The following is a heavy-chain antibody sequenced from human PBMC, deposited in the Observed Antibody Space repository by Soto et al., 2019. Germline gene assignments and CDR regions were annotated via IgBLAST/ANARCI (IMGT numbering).Heavy chain of an antibody. Sequence: SVKVSCKASGDVFRSYGINWVRQAPGQGLEWMGGIIPISGTTNYAQKFQGRVAITADESTDTVYMELSRLRSEDTAVYFCARVRCFNGLCHTADYGMDVWGQGTTVTV. D-gene: IGHD2-8*01. J-gene: IGHJ6*02. CDR1: GDVFRSYG. V-gene: IGHV1-69*13. CDR2: IIPISGTT. CDR3: ARVRCFNGLCHTADYGMDV.